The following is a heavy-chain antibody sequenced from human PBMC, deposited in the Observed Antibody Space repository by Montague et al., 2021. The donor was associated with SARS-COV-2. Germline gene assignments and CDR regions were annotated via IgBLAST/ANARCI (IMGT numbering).Heavy chain of an antibody. D-gene: IGHD3-10*01. CDR2: IYYSGST. Sequence: SKTLSLTCTVSGGSISSSSYYWGWIRQPPGKGLEWIGSIYYSGSTYYNPSLKSRVTISVDTSKNQFSLKLSSVTAADTAVYYCARPPGGLLWFGEFDYWGQGTLVTVSS. CDR1: GGSISSSSYY. V-gene: IGHV4-39*01. J-gene: IGHJ4*02. CDR3: ARPPGGLLWFGEFDY.